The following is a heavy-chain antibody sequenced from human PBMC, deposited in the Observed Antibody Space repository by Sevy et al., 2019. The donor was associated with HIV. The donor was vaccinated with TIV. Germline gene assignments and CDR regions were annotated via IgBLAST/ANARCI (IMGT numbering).Heavy chain of an antibody. D-gene: IGHD3-22*01. Sequence: GGSLRLSCAASGFTFSSYAMSWVRQAPGKGLEWVSAISGSGGSTYYADSVKGRFTISRDNSKNTLYLQMNSLRAEETAVYYCAKAEGYYYDSSGPYWGQGTLVTVSS. CDR3: AKAEGYYYDSSGPY. CDR1: GFTFSSYA. V-gene: IGHV3-23*01. CDR2: ISGSGGST. J-gene: IGHJ4*02.